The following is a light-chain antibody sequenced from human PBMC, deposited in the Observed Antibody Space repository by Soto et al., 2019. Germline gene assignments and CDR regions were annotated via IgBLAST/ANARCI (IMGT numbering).Light chain of an antibody. CDR1: QSVSSRY. J-gene: IGKJ3*01. V-gene: IGKV3-20*01. CDR2: GAT. CDR3: QQYSNSPFT. Sequence: ESVLTQSPGTLSMSPGERATLSCRASQSVSSRYVAWHQQKPGQAPRLLLSGATNRATGIPDRFSGSGSGTDFTLTISRLEPEDFAVYYCQQYSNSPFTFGPGTKVEIK.